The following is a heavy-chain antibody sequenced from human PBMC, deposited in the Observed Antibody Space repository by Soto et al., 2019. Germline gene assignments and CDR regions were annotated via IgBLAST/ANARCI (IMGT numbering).Heavy chain of an antibody. Sequence: QVQLVQSGAEEKKPGASVKVSCKASGYTFTSYAMHWVRQAPGQRLEWMGWINAGNGNTNYSRKFQGRVTITRDTSASTAYMELSSLRSEDTAVYYCSGSYSYYGMDVWGQGTTVTVSS. D-gene: IGHD3-10*01. J-gene: IGHJ6*02. CDR3: SGSYSYYGMDV. CDR2: INAGNGNT. V-gene: IGHV1-3*05. CDR1: GYTFTSYA.